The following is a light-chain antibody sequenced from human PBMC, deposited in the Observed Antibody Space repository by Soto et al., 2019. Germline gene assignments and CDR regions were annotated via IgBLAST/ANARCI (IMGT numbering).Light chain of an antibody. CDR1: GSNIGRHL. Sequence: QSVLTQPPSVSAAPGQKVTISCSGSGSNIGRHLVSWYQQLPGTAPILLISDDNKRPSGIPDRFSVSKSGTSATLGIPGLQTGDEADYYCGTWDSRLSVYVFCTGTKLTVL. CDR2: DDN. CDR3: GTWDSRLSVYV. J-gene: IGLJ1*01. V-gene: IGLV1-51*01.